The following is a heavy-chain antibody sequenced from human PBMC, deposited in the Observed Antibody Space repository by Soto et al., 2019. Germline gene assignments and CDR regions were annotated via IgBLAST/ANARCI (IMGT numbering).Heavy chain of an antibody. CDR3: SSSVYCSTTSCYYYYGLDV. Sequence: QVQLVQSGAEVKKPGSSVKVSCKVSGGTFSSHSINWVRQAPGQGPEWMGGIIPILGTENYAQKFQGRVTITADESTSTAYMELSSLTCEDTALYYCSSSVYCSTTSCYYYYGLDVWGQGTTVIVSS. CDR2: IIPILGTE. J-gene: IGHJ6*02. D-gene: IGHD2-2*01. CDR1: GGTFSSHS. V-gene: IGHV1-69*01.